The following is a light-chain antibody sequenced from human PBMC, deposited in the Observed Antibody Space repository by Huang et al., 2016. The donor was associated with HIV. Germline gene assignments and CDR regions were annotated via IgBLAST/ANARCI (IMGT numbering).Light chain of an antibody. CDR1: QNVDRK. CDR2: GAS. V-gene: IGKV3-15*01. Sequence: EIVMTQSPATLSVSPGESATLSCRASQNVDRKLAWYQHKPGQAPRLLISGASSRATDGPARFSGSGSGTEFTLTISNLQSEDFAVYYCQQYDSWPPYIFCQGTKVEIK. CDR3: QQYDSWPPYI. J-gene: IGKJ2*01.